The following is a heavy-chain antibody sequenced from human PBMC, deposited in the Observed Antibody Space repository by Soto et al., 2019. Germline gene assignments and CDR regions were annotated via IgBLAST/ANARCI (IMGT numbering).Heavy chain of an antibody. J-gene: IGHJ4*02. CDR1: GGSISSGGYY. V-gene: IGHV4-31*03. CDR2: IYYSGST. CDR3: ARGAYYDFWSGYYRGYYFDY. Sequence: LSLTCTVSGGSISSGGYYWSWIRQHPGKGPEWIGYIYYSGSTYYNPSLKSRVTISVDTSKNQFSLKLSSVTAADTAVYYCARGAYYDFWSGYYRGYYFDYWGQGTLVTVSS. D-gene: IGHD3-3*01.